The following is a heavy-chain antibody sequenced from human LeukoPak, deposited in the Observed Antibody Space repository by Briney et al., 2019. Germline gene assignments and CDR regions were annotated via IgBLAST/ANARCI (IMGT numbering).Heavy chain of an antibody. CDR1: GDIVSSNSVT. Sequence: SQTLSLTCTISGDIVSSNSVTWNWIRQSPSRGLEWLGRTYYRSTWYNDYAVSVRGRITVNPDTSKNQFSLHLNSVTPEDTAVYYCARRLTQYDCFDPWGQGILVTVSS. D-gene: IGHD2-2*01. V-gene: IGHV6-1*01. CDR3: ARRLTQYDCFDP. J-gene: IGHJ5*02. CDR2: TYYRSTWYN.